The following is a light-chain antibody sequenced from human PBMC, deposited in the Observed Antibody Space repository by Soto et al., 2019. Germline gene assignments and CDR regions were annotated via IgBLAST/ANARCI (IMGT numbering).Light chain of an antibody. CDR3: QQSYSAPWT. V-gene: IGKV1-39*01. Sequence: DIQMTQSPSSLSASVGDRVTITCRTSQTIATYLNWYQQRPGKAPNLLIYTASNLQSGVPSRFGGSGSGTVFTLTISSLQPEDFSTYYCQQSYSAPWTFGQGTKVDIK. J-gene: IGKJ1*01. CDR1: QTIATY. CDR2: TAS.